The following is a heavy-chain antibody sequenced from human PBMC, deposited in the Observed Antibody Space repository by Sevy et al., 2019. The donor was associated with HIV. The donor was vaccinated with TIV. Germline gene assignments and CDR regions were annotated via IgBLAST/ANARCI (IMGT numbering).Heavy chain of an antibody. CDR2: IAYDGNNK. CDR3: AKDHNLWSEGGFLHH. CDR1: GFTFSSYA. V-gene: IGHV3-30*18. J-gene: IGHJ1*01. Sequence: GGSLRLSCAASGFTFSSYAIHWVRQTPGKGLEWVAVIAYDGNNKYYADSVKGRCTVSRDNSKNTLYAQMNSLRAEDTAVYYCAKDHNLWSEGGFLHHWGQGTLVTVSS. D-gene: IGHD3-10*01.